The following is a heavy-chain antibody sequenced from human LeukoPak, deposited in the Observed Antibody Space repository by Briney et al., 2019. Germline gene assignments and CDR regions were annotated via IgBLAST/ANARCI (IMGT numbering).Heavy chain of an antibody. Sequence: PSETLSLTCTVSGGSISSYCWSWIRQPPGKGLEWIGYIYYSGSTNYNPSLKSRVTISVDSTKNQFSLKLSSVTAADTAVYYCARHNPYCSGGSCYDGGDYWGQGTLVTVSS. V-gene: IGHV4-59*08. J-gene: IGHJ4*02. CDR2: IYYSGST. CDR3: ARHNPYCSGGSCYDGGDY. CDR1: GGSISSYC. D-gene: IGHD2-15*01.